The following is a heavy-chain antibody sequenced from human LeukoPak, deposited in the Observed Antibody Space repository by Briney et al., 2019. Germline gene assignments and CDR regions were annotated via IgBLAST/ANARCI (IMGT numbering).Heavy chain of an antibody. CDR1: GYTFTSYG. J-gene: IGHJ4*02. CDR3: AIDENGLTLFDS. V-gene: IGHV1-18*01. CDR2: ISAYNGNT. D-gene: IGHD5-24*01. Sequence: ASVKVSCKASGYTFTSYGISWEGQAPGQGLEWMGWISAYNGNTNYAQKLQGRVTMTTDTSTSTAYMELRSLRSDDTAVYYCAIDENGLTLFDSWGQGTLVTVSS.